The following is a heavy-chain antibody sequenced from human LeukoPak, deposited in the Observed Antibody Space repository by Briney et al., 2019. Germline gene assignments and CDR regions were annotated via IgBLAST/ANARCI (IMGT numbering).Heavy chain of an antibody. CDR3: AKDERIMITFGGVGILDY. Sequence: GGSLRLSCTASGFDFGVYGMHWVRQAPGKGLEWVAVISFDGTEAFYADSVRGRFTISRDNYKDTLYGQVDSLRVEDTAVYYCAKDERIMITFGGVGILDYWGQGTLVTVSS. CDR1: GFDFGVYG. V-gene: IGHV3-30*18. D-gene: IGHD3-16*01. CDR2: ISFDGTEA. J-gene: IGHJ4*02.